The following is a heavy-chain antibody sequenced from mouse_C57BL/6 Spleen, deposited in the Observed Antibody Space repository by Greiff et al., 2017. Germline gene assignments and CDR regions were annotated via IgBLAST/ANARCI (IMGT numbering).Heavy chain of an antibody. CDR2: ISSGSSTI. V-gene: IGHV5-17*01. J-gene: IGHJ3*01. CDR1: GFTFSDYG. CDR3: ARGLRGAY. D-gene: IGHD1-3*01. Sequence: EVKVEESGGGLVKPGGSLKLSCAASGFTFSDYGMHWVRQAPEKGLAWVAYISSGSSTIYYADTVKGRFTISRDNAKNTLFLQMTSLRSEDTAMYYCARGLRGAYWGQGTLVTVSA.